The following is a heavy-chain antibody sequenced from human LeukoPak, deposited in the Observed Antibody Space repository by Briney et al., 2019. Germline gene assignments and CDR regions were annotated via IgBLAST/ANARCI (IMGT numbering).Heavy chain of an antibody. CDR1: GFTFSNAW. CDR3: TTEVPPWYYYDSSGFPPFDY. Sequence: PGGSLRLSCAASGFTFSNAWMSWVRQAPGKGLEWVGRIKSKTDGGTTDYAAPVKGRFTISRDDSKNTLYLQMNSLKTEDTAVYYCTTEVPPWYYYDSSGFPPFDYWGQGTLVTVSS. J-gene: IGHJ4*02. CDR2: IKSKTDGGTT. D-gene: IGHD3-22*01. V-gene: IGHV3-15*01.